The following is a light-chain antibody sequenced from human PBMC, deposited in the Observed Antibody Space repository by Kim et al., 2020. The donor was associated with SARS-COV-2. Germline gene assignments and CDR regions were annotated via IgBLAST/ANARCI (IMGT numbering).Light chain of an antibody. Sequence: ASVGDRVTIPCRASQGISSALAWYQQKPGKAPKLLIYDASSLESGVPSRFSGSGSGTDFTLTISSLQPEDFATYYCQQFNSYPITFGQGTRLEIK. J-gene: IGKJ5*01. CDR2: DAS. CDR1: QGISSA. CDR3: QQFNSYPIT. V-gene: IGKV1-13*02.